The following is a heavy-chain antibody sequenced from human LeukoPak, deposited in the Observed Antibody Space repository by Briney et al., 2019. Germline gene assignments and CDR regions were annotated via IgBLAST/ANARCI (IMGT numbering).Heavy chain of an antibody. Sequence: GGSLRLSCAASGFTFSSYAMSWVRQAPGKGLEWVSAISGGGGSTYYADSVKGRFTISRDNAKNSLYLQMNSLRAEDTALYYCAKERAPVINGGIDYWGQGTLVTVSS. CDR2: ISGGGGST. V-gene: IGHV3-23*01. CDR3: AKERAPVINGGIDY. D-gene: IGHD4-23*01. CDR1: GFTFSSYA. J-gene: IGHJ4*02.